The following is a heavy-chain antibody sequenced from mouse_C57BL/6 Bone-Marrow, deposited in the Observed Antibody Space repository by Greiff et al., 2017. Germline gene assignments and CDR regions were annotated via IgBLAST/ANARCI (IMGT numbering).Heavy chain of an antibody. V-gene: IGHV1-26*01. D-gene: IGHD1-1*01. CDR1: GYTFTDYY. CDR3: ARNGGNYVDY. Sequence: EVQLQQSGPELVKPGASVKISCKASGYTFTDYYMNWVKQSHGKSLEWIGDINPNNGGTSYNQKFKGKATLTVDKSSSTAYMELRSLTSEDSAVYYCARNGGNYVDYWGQGTTLTVSS. CDR2: INPNNGGT. J-gene: IGHJ2*01.